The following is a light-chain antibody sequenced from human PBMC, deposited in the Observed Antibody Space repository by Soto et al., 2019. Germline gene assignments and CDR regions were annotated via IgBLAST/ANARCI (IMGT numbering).Light chain of an antibody. Sequence: EIVLTQSPATLSLSPGERATLSCRASQSVSRYLAWYQQKPGQAPRLLIYDASNRATGIPARFSGSGSGTDFTLTISILEPEDFAVYYFQQRSNWPAFGPGTKVDIK. CDR2: DAS. CDR1: QSVSRY. CDR3: QQRSNWPA. J-gene: IGKJ3*01. V-gene: IGKV3-11*01.